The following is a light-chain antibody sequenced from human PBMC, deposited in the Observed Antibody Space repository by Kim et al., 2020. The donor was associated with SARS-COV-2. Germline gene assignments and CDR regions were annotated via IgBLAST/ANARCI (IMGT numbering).Light chain of an antibody. V-gene: IGLV4-69*01. CDR3: QAWGTGINWV. CDR2: VNIDGSH. J-gene: IGLJ3*02. CDR1: SGHSNYA. Sequence: QLVLTQSPSASASLGASVKLTCTLSSGHSNYAIAWHQQQPDKGPRYLMKVNIDGSHSKGDGIPDRFSGSSSGTERYLTISSLQSEDEADYYCQAWGTGINWVFGGGTQLTVL.